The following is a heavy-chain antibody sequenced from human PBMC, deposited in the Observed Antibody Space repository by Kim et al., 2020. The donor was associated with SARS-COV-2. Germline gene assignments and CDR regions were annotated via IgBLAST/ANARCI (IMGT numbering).Heavy chain of an antibody. D-gene: IGHD6-13*01. Sequence: GSTNYTPPLKSRVTISVDTSKNQFSLKLSSVTAADTAVYYCARGGAAARWGQGTLVTVSS. V-gene: IGHV4-34*01. J-gene: IGHJ4*02. CDR3: ARGGAAAR. CDR2: GST.